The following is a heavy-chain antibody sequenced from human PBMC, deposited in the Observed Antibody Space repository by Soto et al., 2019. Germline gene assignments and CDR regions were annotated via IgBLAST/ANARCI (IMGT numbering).Heavy chain of an antibody. CDR1: GVTFSSYA. D-gene: IGHD1-1*01. CDR3: AKHHGPGTPYYYAMDV. Sequence: EVQLLESGGGLVQPGGSLRLSCAASGVTFSSYAMSWVRQPPGKGLEWVSVIRSSGSRTYYADSVKGRFTISRYNCKNTLYMQMTRLRAQATPVYYCAKHHGPGTPYYYAMDVWGQGTTVTVSS. V-gene: IGHV3-23*01. CDR2: IRSSGSRT. J-gene: IGHJ6*02.